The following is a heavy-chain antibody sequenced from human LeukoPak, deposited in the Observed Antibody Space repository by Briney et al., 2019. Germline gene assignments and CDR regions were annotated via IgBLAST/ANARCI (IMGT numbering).Heavy chain of an antibody. V-gene: IGHV4-39*05. Sequence: SRRPSLSCTVSGGSISSSSYYWGWIRPPPRKWLEWIGSIYYSGSTHSNPSLKSRVTISVGTSKHQFSLKRSSVTAADTAVYYCAGSSGYVSYFDYWGQGTLVTVSS. CDR1: GGSISSSSYY. CDR2: IYYSGST. D-gene: IGHD5-12*01. J-gene: IGHJ4*02. CDR3: AGSSGYVSYFDY.